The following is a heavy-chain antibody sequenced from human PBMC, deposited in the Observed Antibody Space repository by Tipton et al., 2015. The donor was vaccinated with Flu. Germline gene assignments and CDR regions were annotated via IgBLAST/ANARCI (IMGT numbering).Heavy chain of an antibody. D-gene: IGHD3-10*01. Sequence: QSGAEVKKPGAPVKVSCKATGYTFPSYGISWVRQAPGQGLEWMGGFSAYNGNGIYAQKFQGRVTMTTDTSTSSAYMELRSLRTDDTAVYYCARGEFHSRTIDAFDICGQGTMVSVSS. V-gene: IGHV1-18*01. J-gene: IGHJ3*02. CDR1: GYTFPSYG. CDR3: ARGEFHSRTIDAFDI. CDR2: FSAYNGNG.